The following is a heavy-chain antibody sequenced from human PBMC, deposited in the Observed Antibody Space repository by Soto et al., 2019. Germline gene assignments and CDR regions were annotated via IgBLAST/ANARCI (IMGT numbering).Heavy chain of an antibody. D-gene: IGHD3-3*01. J-gene: IGHJ6*02. V-gene: IGHV3-30*18. CDR3: AKTGPYYVFWTGYRDYYYYGMDV. CDR2: ISYDGSNK. Sequence: PGGSLRLSCAASGFTFSSYGMHWVSQAPCKGLEWVAVISYDGSNKYYADSVKGRFTISRDNSKNTLYLQMNSLRAEDTAVYYCAKTGPYYVFWTGYRDYYYYGMDVWGQGTTVTVSS. CDR1: GFTFSSYG.